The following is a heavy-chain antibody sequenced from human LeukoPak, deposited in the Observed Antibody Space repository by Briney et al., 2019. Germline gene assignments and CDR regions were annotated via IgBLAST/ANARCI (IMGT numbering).Heavy chain of an antibody. CDR1: GYSFTNYW. CDR3: ARSGEGYSYGEFDY. V-gene: IGHV5-51*01. J-gene: IGHJ4*02. Sequence: GESLKISCKGSGYSFTNYWIGWVRQMPGKGLEWMGIIYPGDSDTINSPSFQGQVTISADKSISSAYLQWSSLRASDTAMYYCARSGEGYSYGEFDYWGQGTLVTVSS. CDR2: IYPGDSDT. D-gene: IGHD5-18*01.